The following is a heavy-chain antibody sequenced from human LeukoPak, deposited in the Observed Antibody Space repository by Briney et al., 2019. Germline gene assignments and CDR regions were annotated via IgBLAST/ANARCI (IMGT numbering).Heavy chain of an antibody. CDR1: GYTFTSYW. CDR3: ACSSDRNYDSSTYAPLDY. CDR2: IYPGDSDT. V-gene: IGHV5-51*01. J-gene: IGHJ4*02. Sequence: GESLKISCKGSGYTFTSYWIDWVRQMPGKGLEWMGIIYPGDSDTRYSPSFQGQVTISADKSISTAYLQWSSLKASDTAMYYCACSSDRNYDSSTYAPLDYWGQGNLVTVSS. D-gene: IGHD3-22*01.